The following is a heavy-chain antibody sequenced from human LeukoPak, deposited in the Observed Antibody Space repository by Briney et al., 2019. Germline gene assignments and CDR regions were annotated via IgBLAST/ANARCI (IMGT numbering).Heavy chain of an antibody. J-gene: IGHJ5*02. CDR1: GGSIRSYY. Sequence: SETLSLTCTVSGGSIRSYYWSWIRQPPGKGLEWIGYIYYSGSTNYNPSLKSRVTISVDTSKNQFYLKLSSVTAADTAVYYCAREPGFDSSGYLNWFDPWGQGTLVTVSS. V-gene: IGHV4-59*01. D-gene: IGHD3-22*01. CDR2: IYYSGST. CDR3: AREPGFDSSGYLNWFDP.